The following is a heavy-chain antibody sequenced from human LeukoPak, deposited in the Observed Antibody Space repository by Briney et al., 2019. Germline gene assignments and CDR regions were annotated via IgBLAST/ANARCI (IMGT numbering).Heavy chain of an antibody. J-gene: IGHJ4*02. CDR3: AREWVEYSNTWSHFDY. CDR1: GFTFSSYW. V-gene: IGHV3-74*01. Sequence: GGSLRLSCAASGFTFSSYWMHWVRQAPGKGLVWVSRINSDGTSTSYADSVKGRFTISRDNAKNTLYLQMNSLRTEDTAVYYCAREWVEYSNTWSHFDYWGQGTLVTVSS. D-gene: IGHD6-13*01. CDR2: INSDGTST.